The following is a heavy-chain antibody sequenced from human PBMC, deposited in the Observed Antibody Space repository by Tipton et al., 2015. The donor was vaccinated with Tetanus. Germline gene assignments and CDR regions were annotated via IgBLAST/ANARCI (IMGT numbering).Heavy chain of an antibody. CDR1: GGSFTNALYF. V-gene: IGHV4-31*03. J-gene: IGHJ4*02. CDR3: ARAFSPTLVIPALFFDS. D-gene: IGHD2-21*01. Sequence: TLSLTCTVSGGSFTNALYFWSWISQHAGKGLEWIGYIYHSVKTYFNTSLKSRTTLSVNPSGSHFSLQLTSVTAADTAVYYCARAFSPTLVIPALFFDSWGPGTLVTVAS. CDR2: IYHSVKT.